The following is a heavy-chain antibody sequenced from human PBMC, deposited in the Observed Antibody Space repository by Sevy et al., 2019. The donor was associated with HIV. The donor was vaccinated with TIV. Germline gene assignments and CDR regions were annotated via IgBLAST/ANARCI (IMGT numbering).Heavy chain of an antibody. V-gene: IGHV4-38-2*01. J-gene: IGHJ6*02. D-gene: IGHD3-16*01. Sequence: SETLSLTCAVSGYSISSGYYWGWIRQPPGKGLEWIGSIYHSGSTYYNPSLKSRVTISVDTSKNQFSLKLSAVTAADTAAYYCAGGSVGDYYYYGMDVWGQGTTVTVSS. CDR2: IYHSGST. CDR3: AGGSVGDYYYYGMDV. CDR1: GYSISSGYY.